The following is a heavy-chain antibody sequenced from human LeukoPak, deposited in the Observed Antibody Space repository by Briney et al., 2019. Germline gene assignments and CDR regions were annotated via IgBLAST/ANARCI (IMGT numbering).Heavy chain of an antibody. CDR3: AELGITMIGGV. D-gene: IGHD3-10*02. J-gene: IGHJ6*04. Sequence: RPGGSLGLSCAASGFTFSRYEMNWVRQAPGKGLEWVSYISSSGSTIYYADSVKGRFTISRDNAKNSLYLQMNSLRAEDTAVYYCAELGITMIGGVWGKGTTVTISS. CDR1: GFTFSRYE. V-gene: IGHV3-48*03. CDR2: ISSSGSTI.